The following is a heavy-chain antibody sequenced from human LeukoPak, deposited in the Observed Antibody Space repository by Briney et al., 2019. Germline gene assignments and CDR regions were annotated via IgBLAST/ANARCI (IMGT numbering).Heavy chain of an antibody. Sequence: GGSLRLSCAASGFTFSSYAMSWVRQAPGKGLEWVSYISSSGSTIYYADSVKGRFTISRDNAKNSLYLQMNSLRAEDTAVYYCARGHDFGENFDYWGQGTLVTVSS. CDR3: ARGHDFGENFDY. CDR1: GFTFSSYA. J-gene: IGHJ4*02. D-gene: IGHD3-10*01. V-gene: IGHV3-48*03. CDR2: ISSSGSTI.